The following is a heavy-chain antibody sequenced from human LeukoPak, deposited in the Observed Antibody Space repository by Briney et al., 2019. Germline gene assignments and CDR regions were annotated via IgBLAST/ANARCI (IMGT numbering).Heavy chain of an antibody. CDR3: PIPWLTVVCNMNLNGIS. Sequence: GRSLRLSCAASGFTFSSYRMCWVRQAPGKGLEWVAVISYDGSNKYYADSVKGRFTISRDNSKNTLYLQMNSLRAEDTAEYGCPIPWLTVVCNMNLNGISWGRGALVTVSS. V-gene: IGHV3-30*03. CDR2: ISYDGSNK. CDR1: GFTFSSYR. D-gene: IGHD2-8*01. J-gene: IGHJ5*02.